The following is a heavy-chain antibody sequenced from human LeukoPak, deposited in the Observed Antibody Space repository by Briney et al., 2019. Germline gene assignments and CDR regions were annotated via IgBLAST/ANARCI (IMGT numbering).Heavy chain of an antibody. Sequence: ASVKVSCKASENTFTGRYVHWVRQAPGQGLEWMGWISPDNGGTNYAQKFRGRVTMTRDTSIRTAYMELGSLTSDDTAVYYCARYSAQGTYWGQGTLVTVSS. J-gene: IGHJ4*02. V-gene: IGHV1-2*02. D-gene: IGHD1-7*01. CDR3: ARYSAQGTY. CDR1: ENTFTGRY. CDR2: ISPDNGGT.